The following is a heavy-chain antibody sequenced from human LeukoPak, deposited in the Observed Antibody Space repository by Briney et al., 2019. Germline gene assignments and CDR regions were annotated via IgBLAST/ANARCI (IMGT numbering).Heavy chain of an antibody. J-gene: IGHJ4*02. Sequence: PSETLSLTCTVSGGSISSYYWSWIRQPPGKGLEWIGYIYYSGSTNYNPSLKSRVTISVDTSKNQFSLKLSSVTAADTAIYYCASVRYCSGGSCYSSFDYWGQGALVTVSS. D-gene: IGHD2-15*01. CDR1: GGSISSYY. CDR3: ASVRYCSGGSCYSSFDY. CDR2: IYYSGST. V-gene: IGHV4-59*01.